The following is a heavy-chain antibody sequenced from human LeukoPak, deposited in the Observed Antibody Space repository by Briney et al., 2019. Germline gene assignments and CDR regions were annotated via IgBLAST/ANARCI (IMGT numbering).Heavy chain of an antibody. V-gene: IGHV1-18*01. CDR2: ISADNGNT. CDR3: ARVGSLDHVLRFLEWLNWFDP. CDR1: GYTFTSYG. D-gene: IGHD3-3*01. J-gene: IGHJ5*02. Sequence: ASVKVSCKASGYTFTSYGISWVRQAPGQGPEWMGWISADNGNTNYAQKLQGRVTMTTDTSTSTAYMELRSLRSDDTAVYYCARVGSLDHVLRFLEWLNWFDPWGQGTLVTVSS.